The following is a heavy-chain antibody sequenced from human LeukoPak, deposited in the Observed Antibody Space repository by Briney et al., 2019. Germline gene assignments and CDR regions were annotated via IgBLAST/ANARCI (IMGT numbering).Heavy chain of an antibody. V-gene: IGHV3-23*01. CDR3: AKLSYDSSGYSPG. J-gene: IGHJ4*02. D-gene: IGHD3-22*01. Sequence: GGSLRLSCAASGFTFSSYAMSWVRQAPGKGLEWVSAISGSGGSTYYADSVKGRFTISRDNSKDTLYLQMNSLRAEDTAVYYCAKLSYDSSGYSPGWGQGTLVTVSS. CDR1: GFTFSSYA. CDR2: ISGSGGST.